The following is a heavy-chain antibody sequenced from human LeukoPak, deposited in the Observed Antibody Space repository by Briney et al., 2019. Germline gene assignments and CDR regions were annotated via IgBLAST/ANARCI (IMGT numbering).Heavy chain of an antibody. D-gene: IGHD1-26*01. J-gene: IGHJ3*02. Sequence: PSETLSLTCIVSGDSISSYYWSWIRQPPGKGREWIGYIYYSGSTNYNPSLKSRVTISVDTSKNQFSLKLSSVTAADTAVYYCARDEGVGATFADTSDAFDIWGQGTMVTVSS. CDR2: IYYSGST. CDR1: GDSISSYY. V-gene: IGHV4-59*01. CDR3: ARDEGVGATFADTSDAFDI.